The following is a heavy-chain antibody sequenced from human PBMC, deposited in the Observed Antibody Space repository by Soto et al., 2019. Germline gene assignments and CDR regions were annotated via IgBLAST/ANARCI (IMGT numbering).Heavy chain of an antibody. CDR1: GFTFSSYG. CDR3: ARDRRSLVPHDAFDI. V-gene: IGHV3-33*01. D-gene: IGHD3-10*01. J-gene: IGHJ3*02. Sequence: PGGSLRLSCAASGFTFSSYGMHWVRQAPGKGLEWVAVIWYDGSNKYYADSVKGRFTISRDNSKNTLYLQMNSLRAEDTAVYYCARDRRSLVPHDAFDIWGQGTMVTVSS. CDR2: IWYDGSNK.